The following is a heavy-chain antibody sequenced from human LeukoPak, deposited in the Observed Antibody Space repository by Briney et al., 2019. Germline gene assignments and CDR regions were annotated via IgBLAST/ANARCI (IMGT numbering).Heavy chain of an antibody. CDR3: AKDHGTAVAGFYY. D-gene: IGHD6-19*01. CDR1: GFSLSTYG. V-gene: IGHV3-23*01. Sequence: PGGSLRLSCAASGFSLSTYGVSWVRQPPGKGLEWVSGITGTGGSTYYADSVKGRFTVSRDTPKNTLYLQMNSLRAEDTAIYYCAKDHGTAVAGFYYWGQGTLVTVSS. CDR2: ITGTGGST. J-gene: IGHJ4*02.